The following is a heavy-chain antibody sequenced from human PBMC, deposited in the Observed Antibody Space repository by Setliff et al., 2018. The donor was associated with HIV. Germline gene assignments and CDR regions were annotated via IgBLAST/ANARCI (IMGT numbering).Heavy chain of an antibody. CDR3: VRDRNGPLG. V-gene: IGHV3-74*01. Sequence: GGSLRLSCSGSGLTLSNYWMYWVRQAPGKGLEWVSLINTDGSRTDYADAVKGRFIISRDNGKSTLFLQMNSLTADDTAVYFCVRDRNGPLGWGQGTLVTV. CDR1: GLTLSNYW. D-gene: IGHD7-27*01. J-gene: IGHJ1*01. CDR2: INTDGSRT.